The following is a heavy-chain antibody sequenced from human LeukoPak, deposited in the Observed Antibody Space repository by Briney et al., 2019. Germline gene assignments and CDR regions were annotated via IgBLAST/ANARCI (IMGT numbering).Heavy chain of an antibody. Sequence: GGSLRLSCAASGFMFTSYSMNWVRQAPGKGLEWVAYISSPSTNIYYVDSVKGRFTISRDNAKNSLYLQMNSLRAEDTAVYYCARNPPRYFNWGQGTLVTVSS. D-gene: IGHD1-26*01. CDR1: GFMFTSYS. CDR3: ARNPPRYFN. J-gene: IGHJ4*02. V-gene: IGHV3-48*01. CDR2: ISSPSTNI.